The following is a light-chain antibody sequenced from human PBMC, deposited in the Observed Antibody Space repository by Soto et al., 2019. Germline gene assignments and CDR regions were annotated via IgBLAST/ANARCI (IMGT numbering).Light chain of an antibody. CDR2: DDY. CDR3: QVWDLTSDHVV. CDR1: NIETKN. Sequence: SYELTQPPSVSVAPGQTATLTCGGNNIETKNVHWYGQKPGRAPVLVVFDDYDRPSGIPERFSGSNSGNTATLTISRVEAGDEADYYCQVWDLTSDHVVFGGGTKLTVL. V-gene: IGLV3-21*02. J-gene: IGLJ3*02.